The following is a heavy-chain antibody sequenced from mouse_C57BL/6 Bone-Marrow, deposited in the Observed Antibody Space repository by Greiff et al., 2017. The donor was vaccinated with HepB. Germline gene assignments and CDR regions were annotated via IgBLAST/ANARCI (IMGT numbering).Heavy chain of an antibody. Sequence: VKLVESGAELVRPGASVKLSCKASGYTFTDYYINWVKQRPGQGLEWIARIYPGSGNTYYNEKFKGKATLTAEKSSSTAYMQLSSLTSEDSAVYFCARELRLYAMDYWGQGTSVTVSS. J-gene: IGHJ4*01. V-gene: IGHV1-76*01. CDR3: ARELRLYAMDY. CDR2: IYPGSGNT. CDR1: GYTFTDYY. D-gene: IGHD3-2*02.